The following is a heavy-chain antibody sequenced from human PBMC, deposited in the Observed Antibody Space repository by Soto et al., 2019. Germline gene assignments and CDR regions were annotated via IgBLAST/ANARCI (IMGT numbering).Heavy chain of an antibody. CDR2: IIPLFPTP. Sequence: ASVKVSCKASGGNFRSEAISWVRQAPGDGLEWMGRIIPLFPTPHYAQKFQGRVTIIAEESTTTVNMEMRGLTYEDTAVYYCARAQFPDILTADDYGMDVWGQGTSVTVSS. V-gene: IGHV1-69*13. J-gene: IGHJ6*02. CDR3: ARAQFPDILTADDYGMDV. CDR1: GGNFRSEA. D-gene: IGHD3-9*01.